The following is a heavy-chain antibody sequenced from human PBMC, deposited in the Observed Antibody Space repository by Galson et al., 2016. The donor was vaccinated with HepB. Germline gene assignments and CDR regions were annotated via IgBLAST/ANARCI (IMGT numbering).Heavy chain of an antibody. CDR2: ISSDSSYI. CDR3: ARRAGSSWYSDY. J-gene: IGHJ4*02. CDR1: GFTFSSYG. D-gene: IGHD6-13*01. V-gene: IGHV3-21*01. Sequence: SLRLSCAASGFTFSSYGMNWVRQAPGKGLEWVSSISSDSSYIYYADSVKGRFTISRDNAKNSLYLQMNSLRAEDTAVYYCARRAGSSWYSDYWGQGTLVTVSS.